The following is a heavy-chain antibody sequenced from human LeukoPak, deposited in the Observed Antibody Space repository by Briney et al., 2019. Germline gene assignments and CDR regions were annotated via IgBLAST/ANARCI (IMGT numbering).Heavy chain of an antibody. D-gene: IGHD5-24*01. Sequence: GGSLRLSCAASGFTFSSYAMHWVRQAPGKGLEYVSAISSNGGSTYYANSVKGRFTISRDNSKNTLYLQMGSLRAEDMAVYYCARGPEWGLQTFPPPHDWGQGTLVTVSS. V-gene: IGHV3-64*01. J-gene: IGHJ4*02. CDR3: ARGPEWGLQTFPPPHD. CDR2: ISSNGGST. CDR1: GFTFSSYA.